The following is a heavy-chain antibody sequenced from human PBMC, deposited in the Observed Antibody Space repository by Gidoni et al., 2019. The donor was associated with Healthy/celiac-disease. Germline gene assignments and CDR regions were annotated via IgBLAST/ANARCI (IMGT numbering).Heavy chain of an antibody. J-gene: IGHJ4*02. Sequence: QVQLVESGGGVVQPGRSLRLSCAASGFTFSRSGMHCVRQAPGKGLEWVAVIWYDGSNKYYADSVKGRFTISRDNSKNTLYLQMNSLRAEDTAVYYCARGGDIVVVVAATPFDYWGQGTLVTVSS. CDR2: IWYDGSNK. CDR3: ARGGDIVVVVAATPFDY. V-gene: IGHV3-33*01. D-gene: IGHD2-15*01. CDR1: GFTFSRSG.